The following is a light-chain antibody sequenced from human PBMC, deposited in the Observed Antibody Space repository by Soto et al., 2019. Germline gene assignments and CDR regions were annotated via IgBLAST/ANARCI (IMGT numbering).Light chain of an antibody. CDR3: QQYNNWPPIT. CDR2: DAA. V-gene: IGKV3-15*01. Sequence: LVLTQSPDTLSVSPGERATLSCRASRGIKSNLAWYQQRPGQAPRLLIYDAATRATGVPARFSGSGSGTEFTLTISSLQSEDFAVYYCQQYNNWPPITFGQGTRLEIK. J-gene: IGKJ5*01. CDR1: RGIKSN.